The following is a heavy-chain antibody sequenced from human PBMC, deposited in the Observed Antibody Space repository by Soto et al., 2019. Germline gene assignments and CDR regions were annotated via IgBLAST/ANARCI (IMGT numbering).Heavy chain of an antibody. V-gene: IGHV3-21*01. Sequence: EVQLVESGGGLVKPGGSLRLSCAASGFTFSSYSMNWVRQAPGKGLEWVSSISSSSSYIYYADSVKGRFTISRDNAKNSLYVHMNSLRAEDTAVYYCARGRGAAGTDSVQYYGMDVWGQGTTVTVSS. CDR3: ARGRGAAGTDSVQYYGMDV. D-gene: IGHD6-13*01. CDR1: GFTFSSYS. J-gene: IGHJ6*02. CDR2: ISSSSSYI.